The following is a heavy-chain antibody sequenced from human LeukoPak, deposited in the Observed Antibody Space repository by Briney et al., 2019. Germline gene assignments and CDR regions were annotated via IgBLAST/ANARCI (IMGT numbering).Heavy chain of an antibody. CDR2: ISYDGSNK. CDR3: ARGRGWYCSSTSCQRFAEYFQH. CDR1: GFTFSSYA. Sequence: LPGRSLRLSCAASGFTFSSYAMHWVRQAPGTGLEWVAVISYDGSNKYYADSVKGRFTISRDNSKNTLYLQMNSLRAEDTAVYYCARGRGWYCSSTSCQRFAEYFQHWGQGTLVTVSS. V-gene: IGHV3-30*04. D-gene: IGHD2-2*01. J-gene: IGHJ1*01.